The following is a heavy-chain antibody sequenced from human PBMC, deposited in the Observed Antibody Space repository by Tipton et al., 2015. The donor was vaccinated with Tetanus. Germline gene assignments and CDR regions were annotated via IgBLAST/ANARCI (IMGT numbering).Heavy chain of an antibody. J-gene: IGHJ4*02. D-gene: IGHD3-10*01. CDR3: ARVGYYGSGSYVEYFDY. V-gene: IGHV3-66*01. CDR2: IYSGGST. Sequence: GSLRLSCAASGFTVSSNYMSWVRQAPGKGLEWVSVIYSGGSTYYADSVKGRFTISRDNSKNTLYLQMNSLRAEDTAVYYCARVGYYGSGSYVEYFDYWGQGTLVTVSS. CDR1: GFTVSSNY.